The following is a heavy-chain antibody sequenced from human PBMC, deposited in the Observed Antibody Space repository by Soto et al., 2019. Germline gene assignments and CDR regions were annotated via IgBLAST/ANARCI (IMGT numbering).Heavy chain of an antibody. CDR1: GFTFSSYS. V-gene: IGHV3-48*02. J-gene: IGHJ3*02. Sequence: GGSLRLSCAASGFTFSSYSMNWVRQAPGKGLEWVSYISSSSTIYYADSVKGRFTISRDNAKNSLYLQMNSLRDEDTAVYYCARDPPVVVGAVAFDIWGQGTMVTVSS. D-gene: IGHD1-26*01. CDR3: ARDPPVVVGAVAFDI. CDR2: ISSSSTI.